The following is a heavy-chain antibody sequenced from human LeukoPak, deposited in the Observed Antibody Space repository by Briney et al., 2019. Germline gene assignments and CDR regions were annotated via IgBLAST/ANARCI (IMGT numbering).Heavy chain of an antibody. D-gene: IGHD3-3*01. CDR2: INHSGST. CDR3: ASRYYDFWSGYFTFDY. V-gene: IGHV4-34*01. J-gene: IGHJ4*02. CDR1: GGSFSGYY. Sequence: SETLSLTCAVYGGSFSGYYWSWIRQPPGKGLEWIGEINHSGSTNYNPSLKSRVTISVDTSKNQFSLKLSSVTAADTAVYYCASRYYDFWSGYFTFDYRGQGTLVTVSS.